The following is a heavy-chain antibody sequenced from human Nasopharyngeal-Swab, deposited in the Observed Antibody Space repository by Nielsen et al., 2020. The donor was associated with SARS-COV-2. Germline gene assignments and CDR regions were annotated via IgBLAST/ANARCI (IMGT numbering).Heavy chain of an antibody. CDR3: ARGGVEVGAPLYWRGVLSFGY. D-gene: IGHD1-26*01. CDR2: INPNSGGT. CDR1: GYTFTGYY. Sequence: ASVKVSCKASGYTFTGYYMHWVRQAPGQGLEWMGRINPNSGGTNYAQKFQGRVTMTRDTSISTAYMELSRLRSDDTAVYYCARGGVEVGAPLYWRGVLSFGYWGQGTLVTVSS. V-gene: IGHV1-2*06. J-gene: IGHJ4*02.